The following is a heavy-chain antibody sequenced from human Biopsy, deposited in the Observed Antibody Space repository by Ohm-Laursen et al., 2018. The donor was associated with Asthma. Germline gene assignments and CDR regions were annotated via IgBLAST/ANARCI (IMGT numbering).Heavy chain of an antibody. V-gene: IGHV1-18*01. Sequence: SVKVSCKTSGYTFNSAGITWVRQAPGQGLEWMGWISVYNGNTKVAQKLQDRVAMITDTSTSTAYMELSSLRSDDTAVYYCASPTYCSGSSCINNYYYALDVWGQGTTVTVS. CDR2: ISVYNGNT. CDR3: ASPTYCSGSSCINNYYYALDV. D-gene: IGHD2-15*01. CDR1: GYTFNSAG. J-gene: IGHJ6*02.